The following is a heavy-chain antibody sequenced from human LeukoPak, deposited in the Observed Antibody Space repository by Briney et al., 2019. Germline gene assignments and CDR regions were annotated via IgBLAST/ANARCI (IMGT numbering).Heavy chain of an antibody. D-gene: IGHD1-26*01. V-gene: IGHV3-23*01. CDR3: VKYSGSYLEAFDM. Sequence: PGGSLRLSCAASGFTFSSFAMSWVRKAPGTGLEWVSAISTSGGSTYYADSVRGRFTISRDNFKNTLSLQMNSLRGEDTAVYYCVKYSGSYLEAFDMWGQGTMVTVSS. CDR1: GFTFSSFA. CDR2: ISTSGGST. J-gene: IGHJ3*02.